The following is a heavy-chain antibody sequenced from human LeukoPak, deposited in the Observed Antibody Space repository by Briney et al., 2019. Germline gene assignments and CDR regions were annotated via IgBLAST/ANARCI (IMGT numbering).Heavy chain of an antibody. D-gene: IGHD6-19*01. Sequence: GGSLRLSCAASGFTFSSYAMSWVRQAPGKGLEWVSAISGSGGSTYYADSVKGRFTISRDNSKNTLYLQMNSLRAEGTAVYYCAKDMYPDSSGWSNYFDYWGQGTLVTVSS. CDR2: ISGSGGST. CDR1: GFTFSSYA. CDR3: AKDMYPDSSGWSNYFDY. V-gene: IGHV3-23*01. J-gene: IGHJ4*02.